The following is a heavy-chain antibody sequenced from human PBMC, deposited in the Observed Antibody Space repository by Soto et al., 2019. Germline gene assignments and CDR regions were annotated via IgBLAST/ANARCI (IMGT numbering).Heavy chain of an antibody. J-gene: IGHJ5*02. CDR1: GFSLSTSGVG. CDR3: AHRRAAAAGRLDNWFDP. D-gene: IGHD6-13*01. CDR2: IYWNDDK. V-gene: IGHV2-5*01. Sequence: SGPTLVNPTQTLTLTCTFSGFSLSTSGVGVGWIRQPPGKALEWLALIYWNDDKRYRPSLKSRLTITKDPSKHQVLLTMTNMDPVDRATYYCAHRRAAAAGRLDNWFDPWGHGTLVTVSS.